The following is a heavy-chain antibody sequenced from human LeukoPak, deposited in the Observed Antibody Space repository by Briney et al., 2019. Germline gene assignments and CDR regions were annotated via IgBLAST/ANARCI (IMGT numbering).Heavy chain of an antibody. V-gene: IGHV3-30*02. J-gene: IGHJ4*02. CDR2: IRYDGSNK. Sequence: GGSLRLSCAASGFTFNNYGMHWVRQAPGKGLEWVTFIRYDGSNKYYADSVKGRFTISRDNSKNTLYLQMDSLRAEDTAVYYCAKDGRYSSGCADYWGQGTLVTVSS. D-gene: IGHD6-19*01. CDR1: GFTFNNYG. CDR3: AKDGRYSSGCADY.